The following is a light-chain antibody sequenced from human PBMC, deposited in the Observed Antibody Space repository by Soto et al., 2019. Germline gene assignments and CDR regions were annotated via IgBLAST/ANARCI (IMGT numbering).Light chain of an antibody. Sequence: QSVLTQPASVSGSPGQSITISCTGTSSDVGGYNYVSWYQQHPGKAPKLMIYDVSNRLSGVSNRFSGSKSGNTASLTISGLQAEYEADYYCSSYTSSSTRVFGTMTEVTDL. CDR2: DVS. CDR3: SSYTSSSTRV. CDR1: SSDVGGYNY. V-gene: IGLV2-14*01. J-gene: IGLJ1*01.